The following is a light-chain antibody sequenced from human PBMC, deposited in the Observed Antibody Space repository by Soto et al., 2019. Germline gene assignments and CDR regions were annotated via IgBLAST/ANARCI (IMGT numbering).Light chain of an antibody. CDR2: GTS. Sequence: EIVMTQSPATLSVSPGERATLCCRASQSVRSNLAWYQQRPGQAPRLIIYGTSTRATGIPARFSGSGSGTEFTLSISSLQSEDFAVYYCQQYNNWPAITFGQGTRLEIK. CDR3: QQYNNWPAIT. CDR1: QSVRSN. V-gene: IGKV3D-15*01. J-gene: IGKJ5*01.